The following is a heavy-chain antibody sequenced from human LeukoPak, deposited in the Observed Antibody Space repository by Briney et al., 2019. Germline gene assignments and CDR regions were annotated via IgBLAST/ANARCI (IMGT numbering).Heavy chain of an antibody. CDR2: INPNSGGT. J-gene: IGHJ4*02. D-gene: IGHD3-10*01. CDR3: ARDKGRVRGVDPFDY. V-gene: IGHV1-2*04. CDR1: GYTFTGYY. Sequence: WASVKVSCKASGYTFTGYYMHWVRQAPGQGLEWMGWINPNSGGTNYAQKFQGWVTMTRDTSISTAYMELSRLRSDDTAVYYCARDKGRVRGVDPFDYWGQGTLVTVSS.